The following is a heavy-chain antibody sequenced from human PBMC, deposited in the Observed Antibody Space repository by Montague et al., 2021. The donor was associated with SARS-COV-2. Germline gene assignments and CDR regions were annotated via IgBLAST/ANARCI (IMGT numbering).Heavy chain of an antibody. D-gene: IGHD2-21*01. J-gene: IGHJ1*01. CDR2: IHPYGDI. CDR1: GDSVTERY. Sequence: SETLSLTCTVSGDSVTERYLNWVRQAAGKGLEWIGFIHPYGDIHYNASLKSRVILSRDASKNQFSLTLTSVTAAGTAVYYCAIGGDSAKCGIWGRGTLVTVSS. CDR3: AIGGDSAKCGI. V-gene: IGHV4-4*07.